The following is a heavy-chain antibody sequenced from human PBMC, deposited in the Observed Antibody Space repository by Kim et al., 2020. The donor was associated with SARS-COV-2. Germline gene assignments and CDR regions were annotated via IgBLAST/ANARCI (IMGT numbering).Heavy chain of an antibody. D-gene: IGHD1-26*01. CDR3: AKDKVGAEHPFDY. J-gene: IGHJ4*02. CDR2: ISGSGAGT. CDR1: GFTFSDHG. V-gene: IGHV3-23*01. Sequence: GGSLRLSCAASGFTFSDHGTSWVRQAPGKGLEWVSTISGSGAGTYYADSVKGRFTISRDNSKNALYLQMNSLRAEDTAMYYCAKDKVGAEHPFDYWGQGTLVTVSS.